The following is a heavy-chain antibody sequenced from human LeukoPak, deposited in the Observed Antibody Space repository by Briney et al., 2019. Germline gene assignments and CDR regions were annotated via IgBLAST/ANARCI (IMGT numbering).Heavy chain of an antibody. J-gene: IGHJ4*02. CDR1: GFNFNTYW. Sequence: GGSLRLSCAASGFNFNTYWMSWVRQAPGRGLEGVANIKQDGSEKFYVDSLKGRFTISRDNAKNSLYLQMNSLRAEDTAVYYCARAQIYYDILTGPFDYWGQGTLVTVSS. CDR2: IKQDGSEK. CDR3: ARAQIYYDILTGPFDY. D-gene: IGHD3-9*01. V-gene: IGHV3-7*01.